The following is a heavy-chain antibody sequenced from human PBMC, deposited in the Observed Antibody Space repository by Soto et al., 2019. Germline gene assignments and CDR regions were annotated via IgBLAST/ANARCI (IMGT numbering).Heavy chain of an antibody. Sequence: PGGFLRLSCAASGFTFSSYSMNWVRQAPGKGLEWLSYISSSSNTIFYADSVKGRFTISRDSANSSLYLQLNSLRDDDTAVYFCARGLGWRRGPFDFWGQGTPVTVSS. D-gene: IGHD2-21*01. CDR1: GFTFSSYS. J-gene: IGHJ4*02. CDR2: ISSSSNTI. V-gene: IGHV3-48*02. CDR3: ARGLGWRRGPFDF.